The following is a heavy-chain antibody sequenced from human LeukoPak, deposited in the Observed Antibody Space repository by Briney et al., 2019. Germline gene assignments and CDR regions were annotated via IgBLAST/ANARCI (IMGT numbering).Heavy chain of an antibody. J-gene: IGHJ4*02. CDR1: GGSFSGYY. V-gene: IGHV4-34*01. CDR2: INHSGST. CDR3: ARGYTMANYFDY. D-gene: IGHD3-10*01. Sequence: SETLSLTCAVYGGSFSGYYWSWIRQPPGKGLEWIGEINHSGSTNYNPSLKSRVTISVDTSKNQFSLKLSSVTAADTAAYYCARGYTMANYFDYWGQGTLVTVSS.